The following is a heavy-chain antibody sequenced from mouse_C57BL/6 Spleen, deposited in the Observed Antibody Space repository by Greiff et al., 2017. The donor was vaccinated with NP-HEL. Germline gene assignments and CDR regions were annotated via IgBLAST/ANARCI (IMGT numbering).Heavy chain of an antibody. Sequence: EVQLQQSGPELVKPGASVKISCKASGYSFTGYYMNWVKQSPEKSLEWIGEINPSTGGTTYNQKFKAKATLTVDKSSSTAYMQLKSLTSEDSAVYYCARREDGNFPFAYWGQGTLVTVSA. CDR1: GYSFTGYY. V-gene: IGHV1-42*01. CDR2: INPSTGGT. CDR3: ARREDGNFPFAY. D-gene: IGHD2-1*01. J-gene: IGHJ3*01.